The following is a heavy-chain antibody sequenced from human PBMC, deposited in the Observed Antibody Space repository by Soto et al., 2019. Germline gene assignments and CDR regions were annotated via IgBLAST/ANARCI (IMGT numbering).Heavy chain of an antibody. Sequence: QVQLQESGPGLVKPSQTLSLTCTVSGGSISSGDYYWSSIRQPPGKGVEWIGYIYYSGSTYYNPSLKSRVTISVDTSKNQFSLKLSSVTAADTAVYYCARVVIPDIALGYYLDYWGQGTLVSVSS. CDR3: ARVVIPDIALGYYLDY. CDR2: IYYSGST. CDR1: GGSISSGDYY. V-gene: IGHV4-30-4*01. D-gene: IGHD2-2*01. J-gene: IGHJ4*02.